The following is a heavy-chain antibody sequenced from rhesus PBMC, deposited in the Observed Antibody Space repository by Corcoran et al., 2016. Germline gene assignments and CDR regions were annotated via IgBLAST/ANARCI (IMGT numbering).Heavy chain of an antibody. Sequence: QLQLQESGPGLVKTSETLSLTRGVSGFSISSGYGWSWIRQPPGKGLDWIGYISYSGSPSYSPSLKSRVTISRAPSKTQFSLKLSSVTAADTAVYYCARLGGFQFLDWSPFDAFDFWGQGLRVTVSS. V-gene: IGHV4-122*02. D-gene: IGHD3-3*01. CDR2: ISYSGSP. J-gene: IGHJ3*01. CDR3: ARLGGFQFLDWSPFDAFDF. CDR1: GFSISSGYG.